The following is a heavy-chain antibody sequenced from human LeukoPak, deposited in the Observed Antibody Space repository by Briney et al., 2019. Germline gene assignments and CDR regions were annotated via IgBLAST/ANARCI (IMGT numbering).Heavy chain of an antibody. J-gene: IGHJ6*02. CDR1: GGPFSGYY. V-gene: IGHV4-34*01. CDR3: ARVTYSYGYSVYYYYYSGMDV. CDR2: INHSGST. D-gene: IGHD5-18*01. Sequence: PSETLSLTCAVYGGPFSGYYWSWIRQPPGKGLEWIGEINHSGSTNYNPSLKSRVTISVDTSKNQFSLKLSSVIAADTAVYYCARVTYSYGYSVYYYYYSGMDVWGQGTTVTVSS.